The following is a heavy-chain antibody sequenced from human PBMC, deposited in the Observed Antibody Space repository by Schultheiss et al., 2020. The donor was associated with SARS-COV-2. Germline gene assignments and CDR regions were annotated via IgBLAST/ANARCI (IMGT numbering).Heavy chain of an antibody. Sequence: GGSLRLSCAASGFTVSSNYMSWVRQAPGKGLEWVSVIYSGGSTYYADSVKGRFTISRDNSKNTLYLQMNSLRAEDTAVYYCAKVGDGYCSSTSCSHADAFDIWGQGTMVTVSS. V-gene: IGHV3-53*01. D-gene: IGHD2-2*01. J-gene: IGHJ3*02. CDR3: AKVGDGYCSSTSCSHADAFDI. CDR1: GFTVSSNY. CDR2: IYSGGST.